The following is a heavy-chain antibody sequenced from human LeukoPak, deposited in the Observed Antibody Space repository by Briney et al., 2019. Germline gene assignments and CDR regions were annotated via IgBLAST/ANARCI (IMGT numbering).Heavy chain of an antibody. CDR3: AKSVTGTIYYFDY. Sequence: PGRSLRLSCAASGFTFSSYGMHWVRQAPGKGLEWVAVIWYDGSNKYYADSVKGRLTISRDNSKNTLYLQMNSLRAEDTAAYYCAKSVTGTIYYFDYWGQGTLVTVSS. V-gene: IGHV3-33*06. J-gene: IGHJ4*02. CDR2: IWYDGSNK. D-gene: IGHD1/OR15-1a*01. CDR1: GFTFSSYG.